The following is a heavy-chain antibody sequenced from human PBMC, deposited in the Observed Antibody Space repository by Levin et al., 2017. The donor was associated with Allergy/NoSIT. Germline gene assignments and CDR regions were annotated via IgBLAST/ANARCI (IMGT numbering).Heavy chain of an antibody. Sequence: SCAASGFTFSSYGMHWVRQAPGKGLEWVAVISYDGSNKYYADSVKGRFTISRDNSKNTLYLQMNSLRAEDTAVYYCAKSGIAVAGFDYWGQGTLVTVSS. J-gene: IGHJ4*02. CDR2: ISYDGSNK. V-gene: IGHV3-30*18. CDR3: AKSGIAVAGFDY. D-gene: IGHD6-19*01. CDR1: GFTFSSYG.